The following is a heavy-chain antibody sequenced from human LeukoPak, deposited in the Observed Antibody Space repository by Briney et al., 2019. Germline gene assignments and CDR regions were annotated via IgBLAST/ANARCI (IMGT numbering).Heavy chain of an antibody. CDR2: NNYSGST. V-gene: IGHV4-59*01. CDR1: GDSISRYS. J-gene: IGHJ4*02. CDR3: AGRGYSYGYNFDY. Sequence: SETLSLTCTVSGDSISRYSWSWLRQPPGKGLVWIGHNNYSGSTNYNPSLKSRVTISVGTSKNQFSLRLSSVTAADTAVYYCAGRGYSYGYNFDYWGQGTLVTVSS. D-gene: IGHD5-18*01.